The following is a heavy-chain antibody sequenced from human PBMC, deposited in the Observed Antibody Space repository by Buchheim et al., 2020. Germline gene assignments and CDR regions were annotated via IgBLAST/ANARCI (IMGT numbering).Heavy chain of an antibody. D-gene: IGHD3-22*01. V-gene: IGHV4-34*01. J-gene: IGHJ4*02. Sequence: QVQLQQWGAGLLKPSETLSLTCAVYGESFSGYYWSWIRQPPGKGLEWIGEINHSGHTNYNPSLKSRVTISVDTSKKQVSLKLNSLTAADTAVYYCATLLGSGYYRGDYWGQGTL. CDR3: ATLLGSGYYRGDY. CDR2: INHSGHT. CDR1: GESFSGYY.